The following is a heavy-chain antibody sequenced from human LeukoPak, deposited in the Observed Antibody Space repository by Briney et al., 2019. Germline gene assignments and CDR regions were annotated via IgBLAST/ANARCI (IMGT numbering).Heavy chain of an antibody. CDR2: VHYTWNT. Sequence: PSETLSLTCSVSGGSIGSYHWSWIRQPPGKGLEWIGHVHYTWNTKYNPSLTGRVSISLDRSKNQFSLSLSSLTAADAAVYYCARVASKGGMDVWGQGTTVIVSS. J-gene: IGHJ6*02. CDR1: GGSIGSYH. V-gene: IGHV4-59*01. D-gene: IGHD5/OR15-5a*01. CDR3: ARVASKGGMDV.